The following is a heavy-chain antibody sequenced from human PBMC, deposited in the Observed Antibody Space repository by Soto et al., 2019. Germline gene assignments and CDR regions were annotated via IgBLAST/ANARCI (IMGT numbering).Heavy chain of an antibody. J-gene: IGHJ4*02. CDR2: IYHSGST. Sequence: ASETLSLTCAVSGGSISSGGYSWSWIRQPPGKGLEWIGYIYHSGSTYYNPSLKSRVTISVDRSKNQFSLKLSSVTAADTAVYYCARAVDTAISGVYFDYWGQGALVTVSS. V-gene: IGHV4-30-2*01. D-gene: IGHD5-18*01. CDR3: ARAVDTAISGVYFDY. CDR1: GGSISSGGYS.